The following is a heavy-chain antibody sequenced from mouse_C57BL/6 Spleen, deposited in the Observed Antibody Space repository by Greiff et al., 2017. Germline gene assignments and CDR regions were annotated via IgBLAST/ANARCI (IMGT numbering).Heavy chain of an antibody. CDR1: GFTFSDYG. V-gene: IGHV5-17*01. CDR2: ISSGSSTI. CDR3: ARGSGDYDVGFAY. D-gene: IGHD2-4*01. J-gene: IGHJ3*01. Sequence: EVQLVESGGGLVKPGGSLKLSCAASGFTFSDYGMHWVRQAPEKGLEWVAYISSGSSTIYYADTVKGRFTISRDTAKNTLFLQMTSLRSEHTSMYYGARGSGDYDVGFAYWGQGTLVTVSA.